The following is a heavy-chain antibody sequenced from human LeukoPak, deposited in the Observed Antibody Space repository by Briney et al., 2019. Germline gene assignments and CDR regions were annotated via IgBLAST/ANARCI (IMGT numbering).Heavy chain of an antibody. CDR3: ARHFDWGYWYFDL. V-gene: IGHV4-39*01. J-gene: IGHJ2*01. CDR1: GASIRSTSYY. D-gene: IGHD3-9*01. Sequence: SETLSLTCAVSGASIRSTSYYWGWLRQPPGKGLEWIGTFDYSGSTYYNPSLRSRVSISAATAKNQFSLKLSSVTAADTAVYYCARHFDWGYWYFDLWGRGTLVTVSS. CDR2: FDYSGST.